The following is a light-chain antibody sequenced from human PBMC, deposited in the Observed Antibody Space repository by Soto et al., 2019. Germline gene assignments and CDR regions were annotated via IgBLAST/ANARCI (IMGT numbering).Light chain of an antibody. Sequence: QSVLTQPPSASGSPGQSVTISCTGTSSDVGGHIFVSWYQQYPGKAPKLIIYDVSKRPSGVPDRFSGSKSGNTASLTVSGLQAEDEADYYCATWDDSLSGYVVFGGGTKLTVL. CDR1: SSDVGGHIF. CDR3: ATWDDSLSGYVV. V-gene: IGLV2-8*01. J-gene: IGLJ2*01. CDR2: DVS.